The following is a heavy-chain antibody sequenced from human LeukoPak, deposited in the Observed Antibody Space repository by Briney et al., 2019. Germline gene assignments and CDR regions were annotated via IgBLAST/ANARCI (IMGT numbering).Heavy chain of an antibody. D-gene: IGHD4-17*01. J-gene: IGHJ4*02. CDR1: GFTVSSNS. V-gene: IGHV3-53*01. CDR3: ARRAGEYSHPYGY. CDR2: IYSGGNT. Sequence: PGGSLRLSCTVSGFTVSSNSMSWVRQAPGKGLEWVSFIYSGGNTHYSDSVEGRFTISRDNSKNTLYLQMNSLRAEDTAVYYCARRAGEYSHPYGYWGQGTLVTVSS.